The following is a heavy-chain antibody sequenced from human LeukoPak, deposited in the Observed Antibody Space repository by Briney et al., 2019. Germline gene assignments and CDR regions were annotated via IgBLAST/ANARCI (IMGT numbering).Heavy chain of an antibody. Sequence: PGGSLRLSCAASGSTFSSYWMSWVRQAPGKGLEWVANIKQDGNEKYYVDSVKGRFTISRDNAKNSLYLQMNTLRAEDTAVYYCAKASRFGYSYGPREYFYYMDVWGKGTTVTISS. D-gene: IGHD5-18*01. CDR3: AKASRFGYSYGPREYFYYMDV. CDR1: GSTFSSYW. J-gene: IGHJ6*03. CDR2: IKQDGNEK. V-gene: IGHV3-7*03.